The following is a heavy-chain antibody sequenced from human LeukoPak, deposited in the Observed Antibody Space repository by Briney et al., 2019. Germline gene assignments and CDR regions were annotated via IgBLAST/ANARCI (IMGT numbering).Heavy chain of an antibody. CDR1: GGSISSYY. D-gene: IGHD2-15*01. V-gene: IGHV4-59*01. CDR3: ARGDRGHNWFDP. Sequence: SETLSLTCTVSGGSISSYYWSWIRKPPGKGLEWIGYIYYSGSTNYNPSLKSRVTISVDTSKNQFSLKLSSVTAADTAVYYCARGDRGHNWFDPWGQGTLVTVSS. CDR2: IYYSGST. J-gene: IGHJ5*02.